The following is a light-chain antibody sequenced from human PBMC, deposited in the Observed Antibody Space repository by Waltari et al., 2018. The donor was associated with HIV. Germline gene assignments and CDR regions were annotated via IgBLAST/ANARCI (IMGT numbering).Light chain of an antibody. J-gene: IGLJ2*01. CDR1: KIGNKS. CDR3: QVWHNSSVI. Sequence: SYELTQPLSVSVALGQTARISCGGEKIGNKSVNWYQYRPGQAPILVMYKSDVGPSVISERFSGSNTGNTATLSITKVQAGDEADYSCQVWHNSSVIFGGGTKLTVL. CDR2: KSD. V-gene: IGLV3-9*01.